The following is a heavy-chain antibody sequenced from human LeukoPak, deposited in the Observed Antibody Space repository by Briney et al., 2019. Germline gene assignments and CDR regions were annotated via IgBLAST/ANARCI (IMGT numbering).Heavy chain of an antibody. CDR1: GGTFSIYA. D-gene: IGHD2-15*01. V-gene: IGHV1-69*04. CDR3: ARAGTATGLDY. CDR2: IIPVLGTA. Sequence: SVKVSCKASGGTFSIYALSWVRQAPGQGLEWMGRIIPVLGTANYAQKFQGRVTITADKSTSTAYMELSSLRSEDTAVYYCARAGTATGLDYWGQGTLVTVSS. J-gene: IGHJ4*02.